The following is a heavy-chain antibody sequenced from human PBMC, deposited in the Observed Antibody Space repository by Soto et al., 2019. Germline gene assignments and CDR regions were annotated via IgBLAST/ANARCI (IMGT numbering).Heavy chain of an antibody. D-gene: IGHD2-15*01. CDR3: GRGFGGTH. Sequence: APGRGLEWVANINQDGSAKYHVDSVKGRFTISRDNAKSSLYLQINSLRAEDTATYYCGRGFGGTHWGQGSLVTVSS. V-gene: IGHV3-7*05. CDR2: INQDGSAK. J-gene: IGHJ4*02.